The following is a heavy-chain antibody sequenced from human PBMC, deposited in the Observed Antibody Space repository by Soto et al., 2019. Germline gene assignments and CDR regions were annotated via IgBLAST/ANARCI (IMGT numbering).Heavy chain of an antibody. D-gene: IGHD3-3*01. V-gene: IGHV3-74*01. CDR2: INSDGSST. CDR3: ARMVVYDFWSGYENWFDP. J-gene: IGHJ5*02. Sequence: GGSLRLSCAASGFTFSSYWMHWVRQAPGKGLVWVSRINSDGSSTSYADSVKGRFTISRDNAKNTLYLQMNSLRAEDTAVYYCARMVVYDFWSGYENWFDPWGQGTLVTVSS. CDR1: GFTFSSYW.